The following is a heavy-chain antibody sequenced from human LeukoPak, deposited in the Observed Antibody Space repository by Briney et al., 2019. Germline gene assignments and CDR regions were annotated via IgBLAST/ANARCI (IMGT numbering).Heavy chain of an antibody. D-gene: IGHD6-13*01. Sequence: GGSLRLSCAASGFTFSSYAMHWVRQAPGKGLEWVAVISYDGSNKYYADSVKGRFTISRDNAENSLYLQMNSLRAEDTALYYCARDFAYSRLDSWGQGTLVTVSS. CDR2: ISYDGSNK. CDR1: GFTFSSYA. J-gene: IGHJ4*02. V-gene: IGHV3-30-3*01. CDR3: ARDFAYSRLDS.